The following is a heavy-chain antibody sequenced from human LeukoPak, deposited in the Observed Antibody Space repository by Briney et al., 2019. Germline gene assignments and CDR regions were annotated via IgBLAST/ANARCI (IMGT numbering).Heavy chain of an antibody. CDR2: ISGSGGST. V-gene: IGHV3-23*01. CDR1: GFTFSSYA. Sequence: GGSLRLSCAASGFTFSSYAMSWVRQAPGKGLEWVSAISGSGGSTYYADSVKGRFTISRDNAKNSLFLQMNSLRAEDTAVYYCARESSGYFYWGQGTLVTVSS. D-gene: IGHD3-22*01. CDR3: ARESSGYFY. J-gene: IGHJ4*02.